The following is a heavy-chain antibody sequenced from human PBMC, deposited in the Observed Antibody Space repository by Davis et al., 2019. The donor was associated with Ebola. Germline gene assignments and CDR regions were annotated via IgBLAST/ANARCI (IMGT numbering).Heavy chain of an antibody. V-gene: IGHV4-59*01. Sequence: SATLSLTCTVSGGSISGFYWSWIRQTPGKGLEWIGYIYYTGRVEYNPPLQSGVTISIDTSESRFSLKLTSVTPAETAVYYCARGGQGVGAGRWLDPWGQGNLVIVSS. CDR3: ARGGQGVGAGRWLDP. CDR1: GGSISGFY. CDR2: IYYTGRV. D-gene: IGHD1-26*01. J-gene: IGHJ5*02.